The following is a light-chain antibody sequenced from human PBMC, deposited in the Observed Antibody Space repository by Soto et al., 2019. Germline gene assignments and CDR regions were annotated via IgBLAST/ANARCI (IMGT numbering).Light chain of an antibody. CDR1: QSISSW. CDR3: QQYNSYLYT. CDR2: DAS. Sequence: DIQMTQSPSTLSASVGDRVTITCRASQSISSWLAWYQQKPGKAPKLLIYDASSLESGVPSRFSGSGSGKQFTLTSSSLQPDDFATYYCQQYNSYLYTFGQGTKLEIK. J-gene: IGKJ2*01. V-gene: IGKV1-5*01.